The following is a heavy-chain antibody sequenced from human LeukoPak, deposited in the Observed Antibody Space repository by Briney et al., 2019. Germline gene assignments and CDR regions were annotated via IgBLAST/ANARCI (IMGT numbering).Heavy chain of an antibody. CDR1: GFTFSTYW. CDR2: IRGDDSAR. D-gene: IGHD1-26*01. V-gene: IGHV3-7*01. J-gene: IGHJ4*02. Sequence: GGSLRLSCAASGFTFSTYWMAWVRQAPGKGLEWVANIRGDDSARHQADSVKGRFTISRDNAQNSVYLQMSSLRGEDTAIYYCARDVVGSLDYWGQGTLVTVSS. CDR3: ARDVVGSLDY.